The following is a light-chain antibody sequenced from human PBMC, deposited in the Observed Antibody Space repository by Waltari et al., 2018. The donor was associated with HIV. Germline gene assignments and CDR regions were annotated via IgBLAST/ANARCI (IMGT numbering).Light chain of an antibody. CDR1: QSISNY. CDR2: AAS. J-gene: IGKJ2*01. Sequence: DIQMTQSPSSLSASVGDRVTISCRASQSISNYLNWYQQKPGKAPKLLISAASSLESGVPSRFSGSGSATDFTLTISSLQPEDFATYSCQQSFVTPYTFGQGTRLEIK. CDR3: QQSFVTPYT. V-gene: IGKV1-39*01.